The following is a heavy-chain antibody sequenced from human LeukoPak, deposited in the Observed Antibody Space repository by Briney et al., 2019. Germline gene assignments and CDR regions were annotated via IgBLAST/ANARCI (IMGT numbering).Heavy chain of an antibody. D-gene: IGHD5-18*01. CDR2: IYYSGST. Sequence: SETLSLTCTVSGGSISSYYWSWLRQPPGKGLEWIGYIYYSGSTNYNPSLKSRVTISVDTSKNQFSLKLSSVTAADTAVYYCARGRGYSYGYWFDPWGQGTLVTVSS. V-gene: IGHV4-59*01. J-gene: IGHJ5*02. CDR3: ARGRGYSYGYWFDP. CDR1: GGSISSYY.